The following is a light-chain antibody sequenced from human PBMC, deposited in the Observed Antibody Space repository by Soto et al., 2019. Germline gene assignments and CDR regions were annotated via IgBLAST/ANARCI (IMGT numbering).Light chain of an antibody. CDR3: LQDYNYPYT. CDR1: QGIRND. CDR2: AAS. Sequence: AIQMTQSPSSLSASVGDRVTITCRASQGIRNDLGWYQQKAGKAPKLLIYAASSLQSGVPSRFSGSGSGTDFALTISSLQPEDFATYYCLQDYNYPYTFGQGTKLEIK. V-gene: IGKV1-6*01. J-gene: IGKJ2*01.